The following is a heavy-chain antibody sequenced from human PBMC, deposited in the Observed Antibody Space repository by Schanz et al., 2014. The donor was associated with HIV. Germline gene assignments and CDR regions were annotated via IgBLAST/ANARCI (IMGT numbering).Heavy chain of an antibody. CDR1: GLTFSSSI. J-gene: IGHJ3*01. Sequence: VQVVESGGGVVQPGRSLRLSCTASGLTFSSSIMHWVRQAPGKGLEWVAGMSHDGFSKYFADSVKGRFAISREDSKNTVHLQMDSLRPEDTAVYYYAREGENSGRAGLFDLWGQGAMVTVSS. V-gene: IGHV3-30*09. CDR3: AREGENSGRAGLFDL. CDR2: MSHDGFSK. D-gene: IGHD3-16*01.